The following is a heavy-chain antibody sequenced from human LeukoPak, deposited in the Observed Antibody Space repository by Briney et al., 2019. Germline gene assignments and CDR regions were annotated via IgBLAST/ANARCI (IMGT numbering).Heavy chain of an antibody. CDR2: INHSGST. CDR3: ARGGRGLYKHIPYGMDV. D-gene: IGHD2-2*02. V-gene: IGHV4-34*01. CDR1: GGSFSGYY. J-gene: IGHJ6*02. Sequence: SETLSLTCAVYGGSFSGYYWSWIRQPPGKGLEWIGEINHSGSTNYNPSLKSRVTISVDTSKNQFSLKLSSVTAADTAVYYCARGGRGLYKHIPYGMDVWGQGTTVTVSS.